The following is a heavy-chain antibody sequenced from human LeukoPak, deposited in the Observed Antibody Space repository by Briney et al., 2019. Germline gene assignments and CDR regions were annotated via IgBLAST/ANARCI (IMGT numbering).Heavy chain of an antibody. V-gene: IGHV4-59*08. CDR1: GGXISTYY. D-gene: IGHD6-19*01. CDR2: SSYSGHT. CDR3: ARSPPVPGTGGWFDP. Sequence: SETLSLTCTVSGGXISTYYWSWVRQPPGKGLEWIGLSSYSGHTNYNPSLKSRVTVSVDTSKNQFSLELSSLTAADTAVYFCARSPPVPGTGGWFDPWGQGILVTVSS. J-gene: IGHJ5*02.